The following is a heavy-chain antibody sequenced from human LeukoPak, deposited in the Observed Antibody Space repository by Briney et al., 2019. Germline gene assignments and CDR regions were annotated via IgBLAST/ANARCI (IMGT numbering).Heavy chain of an antibody. V-gene: IGHV4-59*12. Sequence: SETLSLTCTVSAGSISSYYWSWIRQPPGKGLECIGYIYYSGSTNYNPSLKSRVTMSVDTSKNQFSLKLSSVTAADTAVYYCARDVKAGTTRYNWFDPWGQGTLVTVSS. CDR2: IYYSGST. CDR1: AGSISSYY. D-gene: IGHD1-7*01. CDR3: ARDVKAGTTRYNWFDP. J-gene: IGHJ5*02.